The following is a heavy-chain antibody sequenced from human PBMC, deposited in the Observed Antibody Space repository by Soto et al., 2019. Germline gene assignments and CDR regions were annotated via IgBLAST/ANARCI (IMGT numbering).Heavy chain of an antibody. D-gene: IGHD6-13*01. J-gene: IGHJ5*02. CDR3: ARKGSSSSVWFDP. CDR2: INAGNGNT. Sequence: QVQLVQSGAEVKKPGASVKVSCKASGYTFTSYAMHWVRQAPGQRLEWMGWINAGNGNTRYSQKFQGRVTITRDTSASTAYMELSSLRSEDTAVYYCARKGSSSSVWFDPWGQGTLVTVSS. V-gene: IGHV1-3*01. CDR1: GYTFTSYA.